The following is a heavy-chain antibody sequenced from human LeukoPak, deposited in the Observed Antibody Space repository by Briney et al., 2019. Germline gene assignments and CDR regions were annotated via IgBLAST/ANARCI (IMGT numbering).Heavy chain of an antibody. V-gene: IGHV1-8*03. J-gene: IGHJ4*02. D-gene: IGHD4-17*01. CDR2: MNPNSGNT. CDR3: ARVPAPTVTTFGDFDY. CDR1: GYTFTSYD. Sequence: GASVKVSCKASGYTFTSYDINWVRQATGQGLEWMGWMNPNSGNTGYAQKFQGRVTITRNTSISTAYMELSSLRSEDTAVYYCARVPAPTVTTFGDFDYWGQGTLVTVSS.